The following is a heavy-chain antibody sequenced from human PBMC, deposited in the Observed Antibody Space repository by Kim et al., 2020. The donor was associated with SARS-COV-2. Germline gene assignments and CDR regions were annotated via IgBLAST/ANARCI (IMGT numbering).Heavy chain of an antibody. CDR3: ARGRRVKQWLATNPYYYYGMDV. CDR1: GGSFSGYY. Sequence: SETLSLTCAVYGGSFSGYYWSWIRQPPGKGLEWIGEINHSGSTNYNPSLKSRGTISVDTSKNQFSLKLSSVTAADTAVYYCARGRRVKQWLATNPYYYYGMDVWGQGTTVTVSS. V-gene: IGHV4-34*01. J-gene: IGHJ6*02. D-gene: IGHD6-19*01. CDR2: INHSGST.